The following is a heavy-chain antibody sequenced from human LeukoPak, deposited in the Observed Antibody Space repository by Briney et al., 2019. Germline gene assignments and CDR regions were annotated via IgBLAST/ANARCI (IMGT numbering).Heavy chain of an antibody. J-gene: IGHJ4*02. CDR2: IWYDGSNK. V-gene: IGHV3-33*08. Sequence: PGGSLRLSCAASGFTFSSYAMHWVRQAPGKGLEWVAVIWYDGSNKYYADSVKGRFTISRDNSKNTLYLQMNSLRAEDTAVYYCARDRSGSYLGYFDYWGQGTLVTVSS. CDR3: ARDRSGSYLGYFDY. CDR1: GFTFSSYA. D-gene: IGHD1-26*01.